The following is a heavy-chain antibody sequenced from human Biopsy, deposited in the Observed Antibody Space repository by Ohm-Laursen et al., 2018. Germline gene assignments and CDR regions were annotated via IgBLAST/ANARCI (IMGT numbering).Heavy chain of an antibody. Sequence: ASVKVSCKASGYTFIDYYIHWVRQAPGQGLEWMGWINPNSGGTKYAQKFQGRVTMAGDTPINTVHMELRNLRSEDTAVYYCARAGVGSDGTDSYYYGMDVWGPGTTVTVSS. J-gene: IGHJ6*02. V-gene: IGHV1-2*02. CDR1: GYTFIDYY. CDR2: INPNSGGT. CDR3: ARAGVGSDGTDSYYYGMDV. D-gene: IGHD5-24*01.